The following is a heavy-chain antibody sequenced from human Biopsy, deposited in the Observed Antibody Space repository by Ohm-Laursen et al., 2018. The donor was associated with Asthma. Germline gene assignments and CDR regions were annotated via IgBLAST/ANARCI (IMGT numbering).Heavy chain of an antibody. V-gene: IGHV3-53*01. CDR1: GFSVSSNY. CDR3: GRDYPLVD. CDR2: IYSGGST. D-gene: IGHD2-15*01. Sequence: SLRLPCAASGFSVSSNYMSWVRQAPGKGLEWVSVIYSGGSTYYADSVKGRFTISRDNSKNTLDLQINSLRAEDTAVYYCGRDYPLVDWGQGTLVTVSS. J-gene: IGHJ4*02.